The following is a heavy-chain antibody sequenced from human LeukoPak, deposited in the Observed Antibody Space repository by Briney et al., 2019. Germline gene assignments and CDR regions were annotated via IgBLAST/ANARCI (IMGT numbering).Heavy chain of an antibody. V-gene: IGHV3-30-3*01. D-gene: IGHD3-22*01. Sequence: PGGSLRLSCAASGFTFSNYAMHWVRQAPGKGLEWVAAISYDGNNKYYVESVKGRFTISRDNSRNTLYLQMNSLRPEDTAVYYCARDLALLPNVRGAMDVWGQGTTVTVSS. CDR1: GFTFSNYA. CDR2: ISYDGNNK. CDR3: ARDLALLPNVRGAMDV. J-gene: IGHJ6*02.